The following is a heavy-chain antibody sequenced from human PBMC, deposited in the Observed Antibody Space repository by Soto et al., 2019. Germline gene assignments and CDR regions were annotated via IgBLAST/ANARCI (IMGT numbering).Heavy chain of an antibody. Sequence: QVQLQESGPGLVKPSETLSLTCTVSGGSISSYYWSWIRPPPGQGLEWIGYIYYSGSTNYNPSLKSRVTISADTSKNQFSLKLSSVTAADTAVYYCARARVGASSFDYWGQGTLVTVSS. V-gene: IGHV4-59*08. CDR1: GGSISSYY. CDR2: IYYSGST. CDR3: ARARVGASSFDY. J-gene: IGHJ4*02. D-gene: IGHD1-26*01.